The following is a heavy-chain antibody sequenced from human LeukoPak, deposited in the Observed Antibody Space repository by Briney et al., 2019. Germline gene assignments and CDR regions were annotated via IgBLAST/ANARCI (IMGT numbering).Heavy chain of an antibody. CDR2: ISSNGGST. V-gene: IGHV3-64D*09. CDR1: GFTFSSYA. CDR3: VKASTTGTTEYFGY. D-gene: IGHD1-1*01. J-gene: IGHJ4*02. Sequence: GGSLRLSCSASGFTFSSYAMHWVRQAPGKGLEYVSAISSNGGSTYYADSVKGRFTISRDNSKNTLYLQMSSLRAEDTAVYYCVKASTTGTTEYFGYWGQGTLVTVSS.